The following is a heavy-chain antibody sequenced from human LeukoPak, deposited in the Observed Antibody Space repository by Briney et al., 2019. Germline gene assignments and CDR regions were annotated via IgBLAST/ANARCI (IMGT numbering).Heavy chain of an antibody. CDR1: GGSISSGGYS. D-gene: IGHD6-13*01. Sequence: PSETLSLTCAVSGGSISSGGYSWSWIRQPPGKGLEWIGYNYHSGSTYYNPSLKSRVTISVDRSKNPFSLKLSSVTAADTAVYYCARGTAAAGFDWFDPWGQGTLVTVSS. CDR3: ARGTAAAGFDWFDP. J-gene: IGHJ5*02. V-gene: IGHV4-30-2*01. CDR2: NYHSGST.